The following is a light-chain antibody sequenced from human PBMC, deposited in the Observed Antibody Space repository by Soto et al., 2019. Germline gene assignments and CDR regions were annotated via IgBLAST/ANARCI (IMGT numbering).Light chain of an antibody. V-gene: IGKV1-5*01. J-gene: IGKJ1*01. CDR2: DAS. CDR3: QQYNSSPWT. CDR1: QSISSW. Sequence: DIQMTQSPSTLSASVGDRVTITCRASQSISSWLAWYQQKPGKAPKLLIYDASSFESGVPSRFSGSGSGTEFTLTISSLQPDDFATYYCQQYNSSPWTFGQGTKVEIK.